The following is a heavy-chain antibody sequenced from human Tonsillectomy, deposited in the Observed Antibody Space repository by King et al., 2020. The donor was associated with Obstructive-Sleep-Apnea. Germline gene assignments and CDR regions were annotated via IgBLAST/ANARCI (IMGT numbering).Heavy chain of an antibody. D-gene: IGHD4-17*01. Sequence: VQLVESGGGVVQPGTSLRLSCAASGFSVNTYGMHWVRQSPGKGLEWVAVLWHDGSNKYYADSAKGRFSISRDNSKNTLYLQMNSLRLEDTALYYCARDRDYRDYGGKYFFGMEVWGQGTTVTVSS. V-gene: IGHV3-33*01. CDR3: ARDRDYRDYGGKYFFGMEV. CDR2: LWHDGSNK. J-gene: IGHJ6*02. CDR1: GFSVNTYG.